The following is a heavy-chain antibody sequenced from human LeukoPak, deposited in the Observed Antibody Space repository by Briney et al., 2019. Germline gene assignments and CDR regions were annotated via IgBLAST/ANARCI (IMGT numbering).Heavy chain of an antibody. Sequence: QPGGSLRLSCAASGFTFSSYGMHWVRQAPGKGLEWVAFIRYDGSNKYYADSVKGRFTISRDNSKNTLYLQMNSLRAEDTAVYYCANGGFWTTPHWGQGTLVTVSS. CDR2: IRYDGSNK. CDR1: GFTFSSYG. D-gene: IGHD3/OR15-3a*01. J-gene: IGHJ4*02. CDR3: ANGGFWTTPH. V-gene: IGHV3-30*02.